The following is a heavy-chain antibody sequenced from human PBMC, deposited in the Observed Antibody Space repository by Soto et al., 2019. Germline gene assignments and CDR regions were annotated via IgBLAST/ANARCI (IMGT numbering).Heavy chain of an antibody. J-gene: IGHJ4*02. CDR2: IYPGDSDT. CDR3: ARHPEAAEYYFDY. V-gene: IGHV5-51*01. Sequence: PGGSLKISGKGSGYSFTSYWIGWVPQMPGKGLEWMGIIYPGDSDTRYSPSFQGQVTISADKSISTAYLQWSSLKASDTAMYYCARHPEAAEYYFDYWGQGTLVTVSS. CDR1: GYSFTSYW. D-gene: IGHD2-15*01.